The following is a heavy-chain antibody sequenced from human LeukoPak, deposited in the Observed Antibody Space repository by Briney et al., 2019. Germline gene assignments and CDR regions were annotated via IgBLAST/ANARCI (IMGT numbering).Heavy chain of an antibody. D-gene: IGHD2-2*01. Sequence: GGSLRLSCAASGFTFSSYWMHWVRQAPGKGLVWVSCLQSDGITTAYAESVKGRFTISRDNTKNTLYLQMNGLKAEDTAVYYCVPSAMPELDYWGQGTLVTVSS. J-gene: IGHJ4*02. CDR3: VPSAMPELDY. CDR2: LQSDGITT. V-gene: IGHV3-74*01. CDR1: GFTFSSYW.